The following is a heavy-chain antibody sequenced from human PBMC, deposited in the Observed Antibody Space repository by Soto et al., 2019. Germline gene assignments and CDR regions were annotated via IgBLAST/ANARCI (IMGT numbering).Heavy chain of an antibody. J-gene: IGHJ4*02. V-gene: IGHV3-11*06. CDR3: ARLRASTWYLGGYLDY. CDR2: IVSGSDYT. CDR1: GFTFSDYY. D-gene: IGHD6-13*01. Sequence: GESLRLSCAASGFTFSDYYMTWIRQAPGKGLEWVSYIVSGSDYTNYADSVKGRFTISRDNAKNSLFLEMNSLRADDTAIYYCARLRASTWYLGGYLDYWGLGTLVTVSS.